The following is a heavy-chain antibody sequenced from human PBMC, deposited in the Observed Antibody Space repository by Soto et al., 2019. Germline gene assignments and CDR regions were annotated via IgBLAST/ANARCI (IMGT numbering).Heavy chain of an antibody. CDR1: GFTFSSYG. V-gene: IGHV3-33*01. D-gene: IGHD3-10*01. CDR2: IWYDGSNK. J-gene: IGHJ6*03. CDR3: ARDLYGSGVFNYYYYMDV. Sequence: QVQLVESGGGVVQPGRSLRLSCAASGFTFSSYGMHWVRQAPGKGLEWVAVIWYDGSNKYYADSVKGRFTISRDNSKNTLYLQMNSLRAEDTAVYYCARDLYGSGVFNYYYYMDVWGKGTTVTVSS.